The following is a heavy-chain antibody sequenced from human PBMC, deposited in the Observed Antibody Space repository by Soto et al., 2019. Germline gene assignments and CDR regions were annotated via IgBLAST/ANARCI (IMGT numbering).Heavy chain of an antibody. V-gene: IGHV4-59*01. CDR2: IYYSGST. J-gene: IGHJ5*02. CDR1: GGSISSYY. Sequence: SETLSLTCTVSGGSISSYYWSWIRQPPGKGLEWIGYIYYSGSTNYNPSLKSRVTISVDTSKNQFSLKLSSVTAADTAVYYCARDPAYCGGDCSNWFDPWGQGTLVTVSS. D-gene: IGHD2-21*02. CDR3: ARDPAYCGGDCSNWFDP.